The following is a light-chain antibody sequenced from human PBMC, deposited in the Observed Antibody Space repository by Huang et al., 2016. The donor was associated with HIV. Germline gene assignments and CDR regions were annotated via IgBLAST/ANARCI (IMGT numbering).Light chain of an antibody. CDR2: DGS. J-gene: IGKJ1*01. CDR1: QSVSSY. Sequence: DIVLTQSPATLSLSPGERATLSCRASQSVSSYLAWYQQKPGQAPRLLIDDGSYRATGIPARFSGSGSGTDFTLTISSLEPEDFAVYYCQHRSNWWTFGKGPRWKSN. V-gene: IGKV3-11*01. CDR3: QHRSNWWT.